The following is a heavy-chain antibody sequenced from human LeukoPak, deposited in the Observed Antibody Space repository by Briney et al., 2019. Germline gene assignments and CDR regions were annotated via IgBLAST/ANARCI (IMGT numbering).Heavy chain of an antibody. D-gene: IGHD2-8*02. Sequence: GGSLRLSCAASGLTFSSYAMSWVRQAPGKGPEWVSAISGNGISTSYADAVKGRFTISRDNSKNTLSLQMNSLRAEDTAVYYCANAGGVSRPHDFWGQGTLVTVSS. CDR1: GLTFSSYA. J-gene: IGHJ4*02. V-gene: IGHV3-23*01. CDR3: ANAGGVSRPHDF. CDR2: ISGNGIST.